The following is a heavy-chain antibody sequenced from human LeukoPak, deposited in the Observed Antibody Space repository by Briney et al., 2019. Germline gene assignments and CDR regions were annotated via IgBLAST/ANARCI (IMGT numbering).Heavy chain of an antibody. J-gene: IGHJ6*02. Sequence: GGSLRLSCAASGFTFSSYAMSWVRQAPGKGLEWVSAISGSGGSTYYADSVKGRFTISRDNSKNTLYLQMNSLRAEDTAVYYCAKEGVYSSSWYYYYYGMDVWGQGTTVTVSS. CDR3: AKEGVYSSSWYYYYYGMDV. CDR1: GFTFSSYA. V-gene: IGHV3-23*01. CDR2: ISGSGGST. D-gene: IGHD6-13*01.